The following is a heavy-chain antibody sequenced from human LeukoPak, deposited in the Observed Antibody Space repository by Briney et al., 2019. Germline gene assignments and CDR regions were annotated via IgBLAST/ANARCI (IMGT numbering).Heavy chain of an antibody. CDR1: GYTFHSYW. CDR3: ARHQRAVDDYYYYGMDV. V-gene: IGHV5-51*01. J-gene: IGHJ6*02. D-gene: IGHD6-19*01. Sequence: GESLKISCKGSGYTFHSYWIAWVRQMPGKGLEWMGIIYPGDSDTRYSPSFQGQVTISADKSIRTAYLQWSSLKASDTAMYYCARHQRAVDDYYYYGMDVWGQGTTVTVSS. CDR2: IYPGDSDT.